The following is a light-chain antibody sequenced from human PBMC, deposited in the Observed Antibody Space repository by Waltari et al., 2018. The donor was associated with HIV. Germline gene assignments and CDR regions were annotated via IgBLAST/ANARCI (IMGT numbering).Light chain of an antibody. V-gene: IGKV3-11*01. CDR1: QSVSSY. Sequence: ELVFTQSPATLPLSPGERGTLSCRASQSVSSYLAWYQQKPGQAPRLLIYDASTRATGIPARFSGSGSGTDFTLTISSLEPEDFAVYYCQQRSNWEFTFGPGTKVDIK. CDR2: DAS. J-gene: IGKJ3*01. CDR3: QQRSNWEFT.